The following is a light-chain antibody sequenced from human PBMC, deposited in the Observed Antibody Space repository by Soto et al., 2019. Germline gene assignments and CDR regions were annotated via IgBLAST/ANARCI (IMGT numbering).Light chain of an antibody. Sequence: DIQMTQSPASLSASVGDRFTITCQASQDIRNYLNWYQQKPGKAPKLLIYDASNLETGVPSRLSGGGSGTDFTFTISSLQPEDIATYYCQQYDNLPTFGGGTKVDIK. CDR2: DAS. V-gene: IGKV1-33*01. CDR3: QQYDNLPT. J-gene: IGKJ4*01. CDR1: QDIRNY.